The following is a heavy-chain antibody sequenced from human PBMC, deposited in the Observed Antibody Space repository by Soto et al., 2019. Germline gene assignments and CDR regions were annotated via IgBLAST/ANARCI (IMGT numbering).Heavy chain of an antibody. J-gene: IGHJ4*02. D-gene: IGHD6-19*01. CDR1: GFTFDDYV. CDR2: IRWNSGAI. Sequence: GGSLRLSCAASGFTFDDYVMFWVRQPPGKGLEWVSGIRWNSGAIGYADSVKGRFTISRDNAKNSLYLQMSSLRPEDTAFYYCAKSRSSGWSPPDYWGQGTLVTVSS. V-gene: IGHV3-9*01. CDR3: AKSRSSGWSPPDY.